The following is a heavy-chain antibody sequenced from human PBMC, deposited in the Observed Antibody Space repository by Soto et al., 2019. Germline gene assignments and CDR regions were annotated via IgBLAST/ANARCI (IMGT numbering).Heavy chain of an antibody. Sequence: QVQLVESGGGVVQHGRSLRLSCAASGFSFSNYAMHWVRQAPGKGLEWVAVISYDGSNKYYADSVKGRFTISRDNSKNTLYLQMNNLRTEDTAVYYCATVRGYRQDFDAFDIWGQGTMVTVSS. J-gene: IGHJ3*02. CDR2: ISYDGSNK. V-gene: IGHV3-30-3*01. CDR3: ATVRGYRQDFDAFDI. CDR1: GFSFSNYA. D-gene: IGHD3-16*02.